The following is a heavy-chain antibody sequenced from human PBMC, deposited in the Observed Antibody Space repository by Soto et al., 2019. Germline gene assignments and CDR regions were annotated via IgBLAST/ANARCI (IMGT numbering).Heavy chain of an antibody. J-gene: IGHJ4*02. V-gene: IGHV1-8*01. CDR3: ARNYYGSGTFDY. CDR2: MSPNSGDT. Sequence: ASVKVSCKASGYTFTSYDINWVQQATGQGLEWVGWMSPNSGDTGFAQKFQGRVTMTRDTSISTAYMELSSLRSEDTAVYYCARNYYGSGTFDYWGQGTLVTVSS. D-gene: IGHD3-10*01. CDR1: GYTFTSYD.